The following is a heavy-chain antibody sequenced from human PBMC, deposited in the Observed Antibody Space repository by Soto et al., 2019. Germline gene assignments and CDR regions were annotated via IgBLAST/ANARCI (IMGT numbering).Heavy chain of an antibody. Sequence: EVQLVESGGGLVQPGGSLRLSCAASEFTFSSYWMSWVRQAPGKGLEWVANIKQDGSEIHYVDSVKGRFTISRDNAKNSLYLQMNSLRAEDTAVYYCARDSGITGTTADSDYWGQGTLVTVS. CDR3: ARDSGITGTTADSDY. D-gene: IGHD1-7*01. CDR2: IKQDGSEI. V-gene: IGHV3-7*01. CDR1: EFTFSSYW. J-gene: IGHJ4*02.